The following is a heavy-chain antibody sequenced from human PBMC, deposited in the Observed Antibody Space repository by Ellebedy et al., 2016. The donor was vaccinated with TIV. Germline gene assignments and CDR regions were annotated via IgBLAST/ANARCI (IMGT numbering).Heavy chain of an antibody. J-gene: IGHJ4*02. D-gene: IGHD6-13*01. CDR1: GASFSGSY. CDR2: ISLSGSP. Sequence: SQTLSLTCGVSGASFSGSYWSYIRQTPGKGLEWIGEISLSGSPNYNPSLKSRVTISVDTSKNQFSLKLSSVTAADAAVYYCARDEYNISWFKYWGQGTLVTVSS. CDR3: ARDEYNISWFKY. V-gene: IGHV4-34*01.